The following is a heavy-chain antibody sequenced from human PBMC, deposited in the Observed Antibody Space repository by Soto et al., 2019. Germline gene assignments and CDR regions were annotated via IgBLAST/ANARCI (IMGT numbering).Heavy chain of an antibody. V-gene: IGHV3-23*01. D-gene: IGHD6-6*01. J-gene: IGHJ4*02. Sequence: GASLKISCAASGFTFSTYVMSWVRQAPGKGLEWVSAISGSSGSTYYADSVEGRFTISRDNSKNTLYLQLNSLRAEDTAVYYCAKGSASARPYYFDAWGQGTLVTVSS. CDR3: AKGSASARPYYFDA. CDR2: ISGSSGST. CDR1: GFTFSTYV.